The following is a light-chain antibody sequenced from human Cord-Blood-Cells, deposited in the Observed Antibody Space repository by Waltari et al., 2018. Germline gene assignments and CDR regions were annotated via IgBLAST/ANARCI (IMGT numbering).Light chain of an antibody. V-gene: IGLV3-9*01. J-gene: IGLJ2*01. CDR2: RDR. CDR1: NNGSNN. Sequence: SYELTQPLSVSVALGQTARITRGGNNNGSNNAHWYQQKPGQAPVLVTYRDRNRPSGIPERFSGSNSGNTATLTISRAQAGYEADYYCQVWDSSTVVFGGGTKLTVL. CDR3: QVWDSSTVV.